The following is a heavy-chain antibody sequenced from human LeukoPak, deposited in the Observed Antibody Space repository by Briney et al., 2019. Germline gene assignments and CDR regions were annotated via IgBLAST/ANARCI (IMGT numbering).Heavy chain of an antibody. Sequence: VGSLRLSCVASGFTFSSYSMNWVRQAPGKGLEWVSSISSSSSYIYYADSVKGRFTISRDNAKNSLYLQMNSLRAEDTAVYYCARDDSSGYYQDYWGQGTLVTVSS. CDR3: ARDDSSGYYQDY. J-gene: IGHJ4*02. V-gene: IGHV3-21*01. D-gene: IGHD3-22*01. CDR2: ISSSSSYI. CDR1: GFTFSSYS.